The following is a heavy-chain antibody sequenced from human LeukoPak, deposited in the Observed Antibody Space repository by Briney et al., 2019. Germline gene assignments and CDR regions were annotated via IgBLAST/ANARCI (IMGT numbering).Heavy chain of an antibody. J-gene: IGHJ3*02. CDR3: ASGPWGLGAFDI. Sequence: ASVKVSCKASGYTFTSYDINWVRQATEQGLEWMGWMNPNSGNTGYAQKFQGRVTMTRNTSISTAYMELSSLRSEDTAVYYCASGPWGLGAFDIWGQGTMVTVSS. CDR2: MNPNSGNT. CDR1: GYTFTSYD. D-gene: IGHD7-27*01. V-gene: IGHV1-8*01.